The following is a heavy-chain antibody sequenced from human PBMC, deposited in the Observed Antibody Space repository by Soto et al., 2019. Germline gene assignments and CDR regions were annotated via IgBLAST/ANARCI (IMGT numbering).Heavy chain of an antibody. V-gene: IGHV1-58*02. J-gene: IGHJ4*02. CDR3: AAVQGGGATFHF. Sequence: SVKVSCKASGFTFINSAIQWVRQARGQRLEWMGWIVVGSGHINYAQKFQERLSITRDMSTSTAYMELSSLTLEDTAVYYCAAVQGGGATFHFWAPGTLVTVSS. CDR2: IVVGSGHI. D-gene: IGHD1-26*01. CDR1: GFTFINSA.